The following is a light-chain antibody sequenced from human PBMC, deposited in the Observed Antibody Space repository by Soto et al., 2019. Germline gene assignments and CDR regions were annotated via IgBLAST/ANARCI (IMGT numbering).Light chain of an antibody. CDR1: QTVSRN. J-gene: IGKJ5*01. Sequence: EVVRTQSPATLSMSPGERATLSCRASQTVSRNLAWYPQRPGQAPRLLIYDISNRAAGIPARFSGSGSETEFTLTISSLQSEDFAVYFCQQYNNRPSFGQGTRLEIK. CDR3: QQYNNRPS. CDR2: DIS. V-gene: IGKV3-15*01.